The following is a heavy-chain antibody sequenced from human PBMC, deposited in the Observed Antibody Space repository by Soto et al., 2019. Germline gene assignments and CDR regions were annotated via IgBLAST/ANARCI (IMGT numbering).Heavy chain of an antibody. V-gene: IGHV4-31*11. D-gene: IGHD3-22*01. CDR2: IYYSGST. CDR1: GGSFSGYY. CDR3: AREAYYDKGYFDY. Sequence: SETLSLTCAVYGGSFSGYYWSWIRQHPGKGLEWIGYIYYSGSTYYNPSLKSRVTISVDTSKNQFSLKLSSVTAADTAVYYCAREAYYDKGYFDYWGQGTLVTVSS. J-gene: IGHJ4*02.